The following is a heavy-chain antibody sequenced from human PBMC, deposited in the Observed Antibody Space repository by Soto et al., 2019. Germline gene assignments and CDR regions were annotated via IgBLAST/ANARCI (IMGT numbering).Heavy chain of an antibody. CDR1: GASISGFY. D-gene: IGHD1-1*01. V-gene: IGHV4-4*07. Sequence: PSETLSLTCTVSGASISGFYWSWTRKSAGKGLKWIGRIYATGTTDYNPSLKSRVMMSVDTSKKQFSLKLRSVTAADTAVYYCVRDGTKTLRDWFDPWGQGISVTVSS. CDR2: IYATGTT. J-gene: IGHJ5*02. CDR3: VRDGTKTLRDWFDP.